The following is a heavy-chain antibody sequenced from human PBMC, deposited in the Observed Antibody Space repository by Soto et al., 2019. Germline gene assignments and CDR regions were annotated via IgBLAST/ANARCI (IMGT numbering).Heavy chain of an antibody. Sequence: PGGSLRLSCAASGFTFSSYSMNWVRQAPGKGLEWVSSISSSSSYIYYADSVKGRFTISRDNAKNSLYLQMNSLRAEDTAVYYCARDRVKAAAGTPDPWGQGTLVTVS. CDR2: ISSSSSYI. CDR3: ARDRVKAAAGTPDP. D-gene: IGHD6-13*01. J-gene: IGHJ5*02. CDR1: GFTFSSYS. V-gene: IGHV3-21*01.